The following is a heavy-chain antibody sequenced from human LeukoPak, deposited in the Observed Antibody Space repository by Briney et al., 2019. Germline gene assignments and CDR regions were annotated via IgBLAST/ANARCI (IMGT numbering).Heavy chain of an antibody. V-gene: IGHV3-48*04. J-gene: IGHJ4*02. Sequence: GGSLRLSCAASGFTFSSYTMTWVRQAPGKGLEWVSYISSSGSTIYYADSVKGRFTISRDNAKNSLYLQMNSLRAEDTAVYYCARGGYYTSGTWDYWGQGTLLTVSS. D-gene: IGHD3-10*01. CDR1: GFTFSSYT. CDR3: ARGGYYTSGTWDY. CDR2: ISSSGSTI.